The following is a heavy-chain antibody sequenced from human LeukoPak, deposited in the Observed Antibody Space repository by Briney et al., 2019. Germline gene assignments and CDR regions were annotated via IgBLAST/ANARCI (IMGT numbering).Heavy chain of an antibody. CDR3: AREIKPAAI. J-gene: IGHJ4*02. Sequence: GRSLRLSCAASGFTFSSYWMHWVRHAPGKGLVWVSRINTDGSSTRYADSVKGRFTISRDNAKNTLYLQMNSLRAEDTAVYYCAREIKPAAIWGQGTLVTVSS. CDR2: INTDGSST. CDR1: GFTFSSYW. D-gene: IGHD2-2*01. V-gene: IGHV3-74*01.